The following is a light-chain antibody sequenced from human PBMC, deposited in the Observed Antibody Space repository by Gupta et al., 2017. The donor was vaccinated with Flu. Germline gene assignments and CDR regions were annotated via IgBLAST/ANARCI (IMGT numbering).Light chain of an antibody. CDR1: SSDVGRYNR. CDR3: TSYTSSSTYV. CDR2: EVT. J-gene: IGLJ1*01. V-gene: IGLV2-18*02. Sequence: QSALTQPPSVSGSPGPSVTISCTGTSSDVGRYNRVSWYQQPPGTVPKLMIYEVTNRPSGVPDRFSGSKSGNTASLTISGLQAEDEADYYCTSYTSSSTYVFGTGTKVTVL.